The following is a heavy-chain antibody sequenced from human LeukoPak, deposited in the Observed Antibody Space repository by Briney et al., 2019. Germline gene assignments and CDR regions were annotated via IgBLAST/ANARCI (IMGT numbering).Heavy chain of an antibody. J-gene: IGHJ4*02. CDR1: GGSISSYY. D-gene: IGHD3-22*01. CDR3: ARVGYYYDASGIYYFDY. V-gene: IGHV4-59*01. Sequence: SETLSLTCTVSGGSISSYYWTWIRQPPGKGLEWIGYIYYSGSTNYNPSLKSRVTISVGTSQNQFSLQLSSVTAADTAVYYCARVGYYYDASGIYYFDYWGQGTLVTVSS. CDR2: IYYSGST.